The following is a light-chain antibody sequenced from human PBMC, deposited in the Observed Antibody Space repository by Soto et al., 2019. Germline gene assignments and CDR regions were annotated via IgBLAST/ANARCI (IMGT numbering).Light chain of an antibody. J-gene: IGKJ4*01. V-gene: IGKV3-15*01. Sequence: EIVFTQSPATLSLSPGERATLSCRASQSVSSSYLAWYQQKPGQAPRLLISDASTRATGIPARFSGSGSGTGFTLTISSLQSEDFAVYYCQQYDAWPLTFGGGTKVDIK. CDR3: QQYDAWPLT. CDR2: DAS. CDR1: QSVSSSY.